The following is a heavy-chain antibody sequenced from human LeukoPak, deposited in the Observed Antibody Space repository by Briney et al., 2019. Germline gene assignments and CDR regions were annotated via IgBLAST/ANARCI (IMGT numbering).Heavy chain of an antibody. CDR1: GFTFSNAW. CDR2: IKSKTDGGTT. Sequence: PGGSLRLSCAASGFTFSNAWMSWVRQAPGKGLEWVGRIKSKTDGGTTDYAAPVKGRFTISRDDSKNTLYLQMNSLKTEDTAVYYCTTSRIGGSSWYLGDRVVDYWGQGTLVTVSS. D-gene: IGHD6-13*01. J-gene: IGHJ4*02. V-gene: IGHV3-15*01. CDR3: TTSRIGGSSWYLGDRVVDY.